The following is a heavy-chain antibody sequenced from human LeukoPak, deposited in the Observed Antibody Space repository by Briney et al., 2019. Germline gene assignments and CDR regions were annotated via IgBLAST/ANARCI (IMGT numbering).Heavy chain of an antibody. CDR1: GFTFSSYW. CDR2: INSDGSST. CDR3: ARDTQWLLLYGFDI. V-gene: IGHV3-74*01. Sequence: GGSLRLSCAASGFTFSSYWMHWVRQAPGKGLVWVSRINSDGSSTTYADSVKGRFTISRDNAKNTLYLQMNSLRAEDTAVYYCARDTQWLLLYGFDIWGQGTMVTVSS. J-gene: IGHJ3*02. D-gene: IGHD6-19*01.